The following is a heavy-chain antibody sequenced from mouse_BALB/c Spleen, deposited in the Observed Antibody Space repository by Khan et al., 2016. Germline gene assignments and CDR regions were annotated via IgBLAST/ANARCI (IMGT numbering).Heavy chain of an antibody. V-gene: IGHV1S81*02. CDR2: IKPSNGGT. J-gene: IGHJ4*01. D-gene: IGHD1-1*01. CDR1: GYTFSSYF. Sequence: QVQLQQPGAELVSPGASVKLSCKTSGYTFSSYFIYWVKQRPGQGLEWIGEIKPSNGGTNFNENFKSKATLTVDKSSSTSYIQLTSLTSEDSAVYYCTRGLYYNGTSNERYYAMDYWGQGTSVTVSS. CDR3: TRGLYYNGTSNERYYAMDY.